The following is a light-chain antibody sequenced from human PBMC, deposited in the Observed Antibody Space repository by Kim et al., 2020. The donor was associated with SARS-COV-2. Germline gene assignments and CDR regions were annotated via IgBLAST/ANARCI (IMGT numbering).Light chain of an antibody. CDR3: AAWDDSLSGPV. CDR2: RNN. CDR1: SSNIGSSY. J-gene: IGLJ3*02. Sequence: QSVLTQPPSASGAPGQRVTISCSGSSSNIGSSYVYWYQQLPRTAPKLLIYRNNQRPSGVPDRFSGSKSGTSASLAISGLRSEEEGDYYCAAWDDSLSGPVFGGGTKLTVL. V-gene: IGLV1-47*01.